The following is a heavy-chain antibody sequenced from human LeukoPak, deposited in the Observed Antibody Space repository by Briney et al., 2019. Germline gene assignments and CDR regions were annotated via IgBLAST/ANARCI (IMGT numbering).Heavy chain of an antibody. V-gene: IGHV3-74*01. CDR1: GFTFSSYW. CDR3: ARDGYSSSWSYYYYYYMDV. D-gene: IGHD6-13*01. CDR2: INSDGSST. Sequence: PGGSLRLSCAASGFTFSSYWMHCVRQAPGKWLVCVSRINSDGSSTSYADSVKGRFTISRDNAKNTLYLQMNSLRAEDTAVYYCARDGYSSSWSYYYYYYMDVRGKGTTVTVSS. J-gene: IGHJ6*03.